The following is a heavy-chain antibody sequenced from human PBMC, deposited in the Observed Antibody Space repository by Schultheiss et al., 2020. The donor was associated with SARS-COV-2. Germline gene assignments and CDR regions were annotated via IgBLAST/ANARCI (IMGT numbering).Heavy chain of an antibody. J-gene: IGHJ6*02. D-gene: IGHD1-26*01. CDR1: GGSFSGYY. V-gene: IGHV4-34*01. CDR2: INHSGST. CDR3: AIEGVGATMEDYRYGIDV. Sequence: GSLRLSCAVYGGSFSGYYWSWIRQPPGKGLEWIGEINHSGSTNYNPSLKSRVTISLDTSKNQFSLKLRSVTAADTAVYYCAIEGVGATMEDYRYGIDVWGQGTTVTVSS.